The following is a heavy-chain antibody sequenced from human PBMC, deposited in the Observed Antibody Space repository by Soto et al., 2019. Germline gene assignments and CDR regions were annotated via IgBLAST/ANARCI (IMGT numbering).Heavy chain of an antibody. J-gene: IGHJ2*01. Sequence: QVQLVQSGAEVKTPGASVKVSCKASGYVFTDHGISWVRQAPGQGPEWIGWISAHRGTTFYAQKYQRSVSMTTDPSTTQAYMTLMSLRSADTAVYYCARDGSGYWYFDLWGRRTLVTVSS. CDR2: ISAHRGTT. CDR1: GYVFTDHG. V-gene: IGHV1-18*01. D-gene: IGHD1-1*01. CDR3: ARDGSGYWYFDL.